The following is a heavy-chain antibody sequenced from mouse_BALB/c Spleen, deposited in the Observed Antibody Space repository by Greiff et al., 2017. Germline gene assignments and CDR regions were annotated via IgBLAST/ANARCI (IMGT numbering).Heavy chain of an antibody. CDR3: ARRLTGPYYYAMDY. CDR1: GFTFSSFG. V-gene: IGHV5-17*02. J-gene: IGHJ4*01. Sequence: EVQVVESGGGLVQPGGSRKLSCAASGFTFSSFGMHWVRQAPEKGLEWVAYISSGSSTIYYADTVKGRFTISRDNPKNTLFLQMTSLRSEDTAMYYCARRLTGPYYYAMDYWGQGTSVTVSS. CDR2: ISSGSSTI. D-gene: IGHD4-1*01.